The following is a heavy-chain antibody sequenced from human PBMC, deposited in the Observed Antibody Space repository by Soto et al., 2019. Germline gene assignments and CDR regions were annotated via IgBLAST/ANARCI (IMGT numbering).Heavy chain of an antibody. Sequence: GGSLRLSCAASGFTFSSYGMSWVRQAPGKGLEWVSAISGSGGSTYYADSVKGRFTISRDNSENTLYLQMNSLRAEDTAVYYCARDTGPNGYNYYYFGMDVWGQGTTVTVSS. CDR3: ARDTGPNGYNYYYFGMDV. D-gene: IGHD5-18*01. V-gene: IGHV3-23*01. CDR2: ISGSGGST. CDR1: GFTFSSYG. J-gene: IGHJ6*02.